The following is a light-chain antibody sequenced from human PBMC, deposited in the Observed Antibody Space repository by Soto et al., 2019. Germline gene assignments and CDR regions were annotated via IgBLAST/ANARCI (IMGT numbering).Light chain of an antibody. CDR1: QSVSRRY. J-gene: IGKJ5*01. CDR2: RAS. V-gene: IGKV3D-20*02. Sequence: EILLTQSPCTLALSPGERATLSCRASQSVSRRYLAWYQQKPGKAPRLLIYRASSRATGIPERFSGSGSGTDSTVTISSLEPEDFEVYYCQQRSSWPITFGQGARLEIK. CDR3: QQRSSWPIT.